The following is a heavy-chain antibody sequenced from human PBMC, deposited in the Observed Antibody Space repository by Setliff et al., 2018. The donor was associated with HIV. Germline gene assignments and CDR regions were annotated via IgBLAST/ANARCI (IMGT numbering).Heavy chain of an antibody. Sequence: PSETLSLTCAVFGGSFTDIGGSFTDYYWIWIRQPPGKGLEWIGEINHSGSTHYNPSLKSRFTISVDTSKNQFSLKLSSVTAADTAVYYCARGGRSTVTQWAWFDPWGQGTLVTVSS. J-gene: IGHJ5*02. V-gene: IGHV4-34*01. CDR3: ARGGRSTVTQWAWFDP. CDR2: INHSGST. D-gene: IGHD4-17*01. CDR1: GGSFTDIGGSFTDYY.